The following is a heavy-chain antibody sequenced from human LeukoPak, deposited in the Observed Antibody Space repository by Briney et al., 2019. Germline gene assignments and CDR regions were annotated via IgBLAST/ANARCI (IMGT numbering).Heavy chain of an antibody. CDR1: GFNFRTYS. CDR3: AALMCVGIDCWSGFDR. V-gene: IGHV3-21*01. Sequence: KTGGSLRLSCEASGFNFRTYSMNWVRQAPGKGLEWVSYISPSSSNSIVYYADSVKGRFTISRDNAKNSVYLQMTSVRAEDTAVYYCAALMCVGIDCWSGFDRWGQESWSPSPQ. CDR2: ISPSSSNSIV. D-gene: IGHD3-9*01. J-gene: IGHJ4*01.